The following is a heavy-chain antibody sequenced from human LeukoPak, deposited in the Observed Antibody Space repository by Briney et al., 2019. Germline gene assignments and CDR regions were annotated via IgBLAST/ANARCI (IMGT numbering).Heavy chain of an antibody. V-gene: IGHV4-59*01. Sequence: SETLSLTCTVSGGSISSYYWSWIRQPAGKGLEWVGYVDHTGSTNFNPSLNGRVSISRDTSKNLFSLRLRSVTAADTAVYFCARGRVSSSTWYSTCYYYFYMDVWGKGTTVTVSS. CDR1: GGSISSYY. J-gene: IGHJ6*03. CDR2: VDHTGST. CDR3: ARGRVSSSTWYSTCYYYFYMDV. D-gene: IGHD1-1*01.